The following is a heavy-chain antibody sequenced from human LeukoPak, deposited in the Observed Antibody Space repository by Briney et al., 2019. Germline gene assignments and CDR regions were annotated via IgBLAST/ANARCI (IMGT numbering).Heavy chain of an antibody. CDR1: GFTFSSYA. CDR3: ARDLTANSGSFDY. D-gene: IGHD1-26*01. V-gene: IGHV3-30-3*01. J-gene: IGHJ4*02. Sequence: GGSLRLSCAASGFTFSSYAMHWVRQAPGKGLEWVAVISYDGSNKYYADSVKGRFTISRDNSKNTLYVQMNSLRPEDTAVYYCARDLTANSGSFDYWGQGTLVTVSS. CDR2: ISYDGSNK.